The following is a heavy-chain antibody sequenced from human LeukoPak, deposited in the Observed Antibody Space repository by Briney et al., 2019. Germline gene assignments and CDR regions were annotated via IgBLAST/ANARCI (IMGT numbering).Heavy chain of an antibody. CDR1: GFTFSRYW. CDR2: INGDGSTT. V-gene: IGHV3-74*01. Sequence: GGSLRLSCAASGFTFSRYWMHWVRQAPGKGLVWVSRINGDGSTTSYADSVKGGFTISRDNAKNTLYLQMNSLRAEDTAVYYCATGNYYDSRGYYTFGHWGQGTLVTVSS. CDR3: ATGNYYDSRGYYTFGH. J-gene: IGHJ1*01. D-gene: IGHD3-22*01.